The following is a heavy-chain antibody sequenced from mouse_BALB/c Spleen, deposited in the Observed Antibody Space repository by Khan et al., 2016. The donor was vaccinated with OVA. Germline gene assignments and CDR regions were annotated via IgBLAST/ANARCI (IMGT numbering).Heavy chain of an antibody. J-gene: IGHJ3*01. V-gene: IGHV5-4*02. CDR2: ISDGGSST. D-gene: IGHD1-1*02. Sequence: EVELVESGGGLVKPGGSLKLSCAASGFTFSDYYMYWVRQTPEKRLEWVATISDGGSSTYYPDSVKGRFTISSDNAKTNLYIQMSSLQSEDTAIYYCARAGYGGFAYWGQGTLVTVSA. CDR3: ARAGYGGFAY. CDR1: GFTFSDYY.